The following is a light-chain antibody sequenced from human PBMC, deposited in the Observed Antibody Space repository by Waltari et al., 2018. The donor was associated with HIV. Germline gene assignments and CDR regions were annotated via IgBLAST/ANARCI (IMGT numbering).Light chain of an antibody. J-gene: IGKJ2*01. CDR3: QQGYSTPPT. Sequence: DIQMTPSPSSLSASVGSRVTITCRASQSISSYIDWYEQKPGHAPKFLIYAASRLQSGVPFRFSGSGSGTEFTLTSSSLQPEDFASYDCQQGYSTPPTFGQGTKLEMK. CDR2: AAS. CDR1: QSISSY. V-gene: IGKV1-39*01.